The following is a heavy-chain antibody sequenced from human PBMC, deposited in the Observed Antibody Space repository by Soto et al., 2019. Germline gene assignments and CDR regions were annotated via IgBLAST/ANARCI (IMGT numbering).Heavy chain of an antibody. Sequence: ASVKVSCKASGYTFTGYYMHWVRQAPGQGLEWMGWINPNSGGTNYAQKFQGWVTMTRDTSISTAYMELSRLRSDDTAVYYCARGLDTSGGAARDAFDIWGQGTMVTVSS. CDR1: GYTFTGYY. CDR2: INPNSGGT. CDR3: ARGLDTSGGAARDAFDI. D-gene: IGHD6-6*01. J-gene: IGHJ3*02. V-gene: IGHV1-2*04.